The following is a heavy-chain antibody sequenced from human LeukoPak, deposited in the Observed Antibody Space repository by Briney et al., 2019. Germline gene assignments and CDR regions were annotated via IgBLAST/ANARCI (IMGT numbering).Heavy chain of an antibody. CDR2: MNDGGSEK. J-gene: IGHJ4*02. Sequence: GGSLRLSCAVSGITLSNYCMSWVRQAPGKGLEWVADMNDGGSEKYYVDSVKGRFTISRDNAKNSLYLQMNSLRAEDTAVYYCARDRGYSNFDYWGQGTLVTVSS. CDR3: ARDRGYSNFDY. D-gene: IGHD4-11*01. CDR1: GITLSNYC. V-gene: IGHV3-7*03.